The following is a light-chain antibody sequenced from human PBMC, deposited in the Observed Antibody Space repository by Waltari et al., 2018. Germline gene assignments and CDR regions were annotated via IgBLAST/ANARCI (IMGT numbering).Light chain of an antibody. Sequence: ETVMTQSQATLSLSQGERATLSCRASQSVSSNLAWYQQKPGQAPRLLIYGASIRATGIPARFSGSGSGTEFTLTISSLQSEDFAVYYCQQYNNWPPYTFGQGTKLEI. CDR3: QQYNNWPPYT. CDR2: GAS. CDR1: QSVSSN. V-gene: IGKV3-15*01. J-gene: IGKJ2*01.